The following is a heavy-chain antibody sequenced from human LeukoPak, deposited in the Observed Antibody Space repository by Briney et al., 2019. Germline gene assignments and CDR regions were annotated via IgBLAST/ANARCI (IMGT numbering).Heavy chain of an antibody. D-gene: IGHD2-21*01. Sequence: PGGSLRLSCAASGFTFSSYAMHWVRQAPGKGLEWVAAISYDGPNKYYVDSVKGRVTISRDNSKNTLYLQMNSLRVEDTAVYFCAKVGSLGGDCFDYWGQGTLVTVSS. CDR2: ISYDGPNK. CDR3: AKVGSLGGDCFDY. V-gene: IGHV3-30*04. CDR1: GFTFSSYA. J-gene: IGHJ4*02.